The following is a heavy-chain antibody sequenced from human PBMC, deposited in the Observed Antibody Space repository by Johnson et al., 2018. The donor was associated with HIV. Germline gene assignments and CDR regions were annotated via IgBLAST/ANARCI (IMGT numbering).Heavy chain of an antibody. J-gene: IGHJ3*02. CDR2: IKSKTDGGTT. CDR3: PTDKQLWLTVDI. D-gene: IGHD5-18*01. CDR1: GFTVSNAG. V-gene: IGHV3-15*01. Sequence: VQLVESGGGLIKPGGSLRLSCAAPGFTVSNAGMSWVRQAPGKGLEWVGHIKSKTDGGTTDYAAPVKGRFTISRDDSKNTLYLQMNSLKTEETAVYYCPTDKQLWLTVDIWGQGTMVTVSS.